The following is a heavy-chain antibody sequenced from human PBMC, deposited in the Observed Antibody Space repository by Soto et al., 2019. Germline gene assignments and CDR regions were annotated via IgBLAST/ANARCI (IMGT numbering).Heavy chain of an antibody. J-gene: IGHJ4*02. CDR3: ARDAQIGHGYSAYHTY. V-gene: IGHV1-46*01. CDR2: INPSGAST. CDR1: GYTFTSYY. D-gene: IGHD5-12*01. Sequence: QVQLVQSGAEVTKPGASVKVSCKASGYTFTSYYIHWVRQAPGQGLEWVGLINPSGASTTYAQKFQASVTMTSDTSTRTVYMELNSLRSEDTAVYFCARDAQIGHGYSAYHTYWGQGTLVTVSS.